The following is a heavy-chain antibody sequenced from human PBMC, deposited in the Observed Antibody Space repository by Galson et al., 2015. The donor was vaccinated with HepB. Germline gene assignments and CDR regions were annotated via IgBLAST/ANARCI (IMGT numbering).Heavy chain of an antibody. Sequence: SLRLSCAASGFTFSSYAMYWVRQALGKGLEYVSAISSNGGSIYYANSVKGRFTISRDNSKNTLYLQMGSLRAEDMAVYYCARVVGATRGRYFDYWGQGTLVTVSS. J-gene: IGHJ4*02. V-gene: IGHV3-64*01. CDR3: ARVVGATRGRYFDY. D-gene: IGHD1-26*01. CDR2: ISSNGGSI. CDR1: GFTFSSYA.